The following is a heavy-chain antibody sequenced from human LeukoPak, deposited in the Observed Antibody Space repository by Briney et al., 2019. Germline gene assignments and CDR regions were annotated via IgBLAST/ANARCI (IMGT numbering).Heavy chain of an antibody. V-gene: IGHV4-30-2*01. D-gene: IGHD4-17*01. CDR3: ARSDYVGALDY. CDR1: GGSISSGGYC. Sequence: PSETLSLTCAVSGGSISSGGYCWSWIRQPPGKGLEWIGYIYHSGSTYYNPSLKSRVTISVDRSKNQFSLKLSSVTAADTAVYYCARSDYVGALDYWGQGTLVTVSS. J-gene: IGHJ4*02. CDR2: IYHSGST.